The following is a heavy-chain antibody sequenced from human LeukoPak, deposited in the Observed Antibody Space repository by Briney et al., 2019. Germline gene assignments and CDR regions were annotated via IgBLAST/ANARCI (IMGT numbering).Heavy chain of an antibody. J-gene: IGHJ4*02. Sequence: GGSLRLSCAASGFTFSIYGMHWVRQAPGKGLEWVAVISYDGSNKYYADSVKGRFTISRDNSKNTLYLQMNSLRAEDTAVYYCARDGRGYSGYDLGFLSPLYFDYWGQGTLVTVSS. CDR3: ARDGRGYSGYDLGFLSPLYFDY. CDR1: GFTFSIYG. V-gene: IGHV3-30*03. D-gene: IGHD5-12*01. CDR2: ISYDGSNK.